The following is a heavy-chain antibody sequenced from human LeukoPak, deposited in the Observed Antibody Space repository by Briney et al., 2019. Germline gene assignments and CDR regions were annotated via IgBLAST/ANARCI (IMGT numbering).Heavy chain of an antibody. CDR1: GFTFSSYA. V-gene: IGHV3-23*01. Sequence: PGGSLRLSCAASGFTFSSYAMSWVRQAPGKGLEWVSTVGGGGVTTYYADSAKGRFTISRDNSKNTLYLQMNSLTAEDTAVYYCPKQSYASGWNPFDYWGQGILVTVSS. CDR3: PKQSYASGWNPFDY. D-gene: IGHD6-19*01. J-gene: IGHJ4*02. CDR2: VGGGGVTT.